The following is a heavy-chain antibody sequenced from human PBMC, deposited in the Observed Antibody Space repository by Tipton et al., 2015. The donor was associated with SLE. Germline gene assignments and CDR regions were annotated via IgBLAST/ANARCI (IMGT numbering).Heavy chain of an antibody. CDR2: IYHSGST. V-gene: IGHV4-4*02. Sequence: TLSLTCAVSGGSISSSNWWSWVRQPPGKGLEWIGSIYHSGSTYYNPSLKSRVTISVDTSKNQFSLKLSSVTAADTAVYYCARDRDGYSYGPFDYWGQGTLVTASS. CDR3: ARDRDGYSYGPFDY. CDR1: GGSISSSNW. D-gene: IGHD5-18*01. J-gene: IGHJ4*02.